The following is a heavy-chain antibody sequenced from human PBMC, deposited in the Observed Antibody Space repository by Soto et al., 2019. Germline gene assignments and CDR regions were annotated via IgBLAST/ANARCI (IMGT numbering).Heavy chain of an antibody. Sequence: GGSLRLSCAASGFIVNSNYMSWVRQAPGKGLEWASVIYSGGSTYYADSVKGRFTISRDDSKNTLFLQMKSLRAEDTAVYYCASAKLLLPWLFDYWGQGTLVTVSS. CDR3: ASAKLLLPWLFDY. D-gene: IGHD2-15*01. J-gene: IGHJ4*02. CDR1: GFIVNSNY. V-gene: IGHV3-66*01. CDR2: IYSGGST.